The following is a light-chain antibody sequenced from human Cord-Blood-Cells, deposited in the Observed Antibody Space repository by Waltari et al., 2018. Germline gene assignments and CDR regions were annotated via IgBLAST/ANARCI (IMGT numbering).Light chain of an antibody. J-gene: IGLJ3*02. Sequence: SSELTQDPAVSVALGQTVRITCQGDSLRSSYATWYQQEPGQAPVLVIYGKNNRPSGIPDRFSGSSSGNTASLTITGAQAEDEADYYCNSRDSSGNHLVFGGGTKLTVL. CDR3: NSRDSSGNHLV. V-gene: IGLV3-19*01. CDR1: SLRSSY. CDR2: GKN.